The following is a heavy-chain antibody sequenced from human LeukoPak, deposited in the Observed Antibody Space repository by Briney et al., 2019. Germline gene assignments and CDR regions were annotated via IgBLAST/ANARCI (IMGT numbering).Heavy chain of an antibody. J-gene: IGHJ4*02. Sequence: SETLSLTCAVSGGSLSTTSWWVWLRQPPGKGLEWIGEVYHSGGGNKNYNPSLKSRATISIDTSRNQFSLNLRSVTAADTAVYYCARVTGYIVEDYFDYWGQGTLVTVSS. CDR3: ARVTGYIVEDYFDY. V-gene: IGHV4-4*02. D-gene: IGHD3-22*01. CDR2: VYHSGGGNK. CDR1: GGSLSTTSW.